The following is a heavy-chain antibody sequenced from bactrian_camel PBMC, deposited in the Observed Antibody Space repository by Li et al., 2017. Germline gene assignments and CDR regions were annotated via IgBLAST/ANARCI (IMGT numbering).Heavy chain of an antibody. Sequence: HVQLVESGGGLVQPGGSLRISCAASGFTFRVADMSWVRQAPGKGLEWVSSFYTAGGNTYYADSVKGRFTTAADNANNTLYLQMNSLQPEDTAMYYCAARYFYIGEGSDPFLPAAYKYWGQGTQVTVS. J-gene: IGHJ4*01. V-gene: IGHV3-2*01. CDR3: AARYFYIGEGSDPFLPAAYKY. D-gene: IGHD2*01. CDR1: GFTFRVAD. CDR2: FYTAGGNT.